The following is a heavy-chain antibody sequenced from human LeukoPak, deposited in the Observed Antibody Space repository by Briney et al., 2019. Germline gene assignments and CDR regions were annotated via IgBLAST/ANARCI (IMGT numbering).Heavy chain of an antibody. Sequence: ASVKVSCKASGYTFTGYYMHWVRQAPGQGLEWMGWINPNSGGTNYAQKFQGRVTMTRDTSISTAYMELSRLRSDDTAVYYCARERGDYGDYDWFDPWGQGTLVTVSS. CDR2: INPNSGGT. D-gene: IGHD4-17*01. CDR3: ARERGDYGDYDWFDP. CDR1: GYTFTGYY. J-gene: IGHJ5*02. V-gene: IGHV1-2*02.